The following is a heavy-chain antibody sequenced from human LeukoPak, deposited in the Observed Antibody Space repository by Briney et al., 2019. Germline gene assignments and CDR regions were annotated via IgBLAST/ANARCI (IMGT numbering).Heavy chain of an antibody. Sequence: PSETLSLTCTVSGYSISSGYYWGWIRQPPGKGLEWIGSIYYSGSTYYNPSLKSRVTISVDTSKNQFSLKLSSVTAADTAVYYCARDQGYYYDSSGYYHGAFDYWGQGTLVTVSS. CDR1: GYSISSGYY. D-gene: IGHD3-22*01. J-gene: IGHJ4*02. V-gene: IGHV4-38-2*02. CDR2: IYYSGST. CDR3: ARDQGYYYDSSGYYHGAFDY.